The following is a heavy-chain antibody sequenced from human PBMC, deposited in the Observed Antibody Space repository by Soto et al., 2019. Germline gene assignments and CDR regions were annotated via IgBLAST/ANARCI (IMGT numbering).Heavy chain of an antibody. J-gene: IGHJ5*02. CDR1: GYTFTNYA. CDR3: AILRYFGEGMGFDP. Sequence: ASVKVSCKASGYTFTNYAMHWVRQAPGQRLEWMGWINAGNGNAKYPQKFQGRVTITRDTSASTDYMELSSLKSEDTAVYSCAILRYFGEGMGFDPWGQGTLVTVS. V-gene: IGHV1-3*01. CDR2: INAGNGNA. D-gene: IGHD3-9*01.